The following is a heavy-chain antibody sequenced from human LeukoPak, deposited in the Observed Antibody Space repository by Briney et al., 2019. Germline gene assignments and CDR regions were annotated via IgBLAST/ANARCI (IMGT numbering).Heavy chain of an antibody. D-gene: IGHD2-2*02. V-gene: IGHV1-2*02. J-gene: IGHJ6*02. CDR2: INPNSGGT. CDR1: GYTFTGYY. Sequence: ASVKVSCKASGYTFTGYYMHWVRQAPGQGLEWMGWINPNSGGTNYAQKFQGRVTMTRDTSISTAYMELSRLRSDDTAVYYCAREGCSSTSCYKYYYYGMDVWGQGTTVTVSS. CDR3: AREGCSSTSCYKYYYYGMDV.